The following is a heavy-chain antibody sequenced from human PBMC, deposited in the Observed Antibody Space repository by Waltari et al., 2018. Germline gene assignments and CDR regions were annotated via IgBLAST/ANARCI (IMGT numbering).Heavy chain of an antibody. CDR2: INQDGSGR. CDR1: GFTLRNYW. J-gene: IGHJ5*02. CDR3: ARGDSDFREGAS. Sequence: EVRLVESGGGLVQPGGSLSLSCSTSGFTLRNYWMSWVRQAPGKGLEWVANINQDGSGRYHVDSVKGRFTISRDNAMNSLHLQMNSLRAEDTAVYYCARGDSDFREGASWGQGTLVTVSS. V-gene: IGHV3-7*01. D-gene: IGHD3-10*01.